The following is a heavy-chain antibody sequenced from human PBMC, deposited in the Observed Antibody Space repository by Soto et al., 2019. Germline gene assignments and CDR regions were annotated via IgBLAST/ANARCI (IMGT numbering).Heavy chain of an antibody. CDR1: VGSTDGSF. V-gene: IGHV4-59*01. Sequence: ETLSLTCTVSVGSTDGSFWSWIRQPPGKGLEWIGYIHNSGATKFRSSLKSRLDMSVDTSKNQFSLILTSVTAADTAVYYCARVLVNARYDRSGYDTFDVWGQGTTVTVSS. D-gene: IGHD3-22*01. CDR2: IHNSGAT. CDR3: ARVLVNARYDRSGYDTFDV. J-gene: IGHJ3*01.